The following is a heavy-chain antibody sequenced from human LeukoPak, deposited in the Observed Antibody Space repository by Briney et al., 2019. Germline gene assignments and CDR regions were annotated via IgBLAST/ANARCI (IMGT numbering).Heavy chain of an antibody. Sequence: PSETLSLTCTVSGGSISSSSYYWGWIRQPPGKGLEWIGSIYYSGSTYYNPSLKSRVTISVDTSKNQFSLKLSPVTAADTAVYYCARHCPTYQLHNHYYYYYYMDVWGKGTTVTVSS. CDR1: GGSISSSSYY. CDR3: ARHCPTYQLHNHYYYYYYMDV. CDR2: IYYSGST. J-gene: IGHJ6*03. V-gene: IGHV4-39*01. D-gene: IGHD1-14*01.